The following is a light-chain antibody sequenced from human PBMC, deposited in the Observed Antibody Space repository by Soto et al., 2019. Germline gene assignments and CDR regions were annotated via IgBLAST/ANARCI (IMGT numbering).Light chain of an antibody. CDR1: QSISNW. J-gene: IGKJ1*01. V-gene: IGKV1-5*03. Sequence: DIQLTQSPSSLSASVGDRVTITCRASQSISNWLAWYQQKPGKAPNLLIYKASSLKSGVPSRFSGSGSGTEFTLTITSLQPDDFATYYCQQYNSYPWTFGQGTKVAI. CDR3: QQYNSYPWT. CDR2: KAS.